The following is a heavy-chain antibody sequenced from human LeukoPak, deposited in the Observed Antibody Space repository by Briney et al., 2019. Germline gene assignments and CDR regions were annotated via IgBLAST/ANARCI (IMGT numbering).Heavy chain of an antibody. CDR3: VRDADGGNSWFDT. CDR1: GFVFDDYA. D-gene: IGHD4-23*01. CDR2: ISGDGTGT. J-gene: IGHJ5*02. Sequence: GGSLRLSCAASGFVFDDYAMHWVRQAPGKGLEWVSLISGDGTGTYYADSVKGRFTISRDNFRNSLYLQMNSLRAEDTALYYCVRDADGGNSWFDTWGQGTLVTVSS. V-gene: IGHV3-43*02.